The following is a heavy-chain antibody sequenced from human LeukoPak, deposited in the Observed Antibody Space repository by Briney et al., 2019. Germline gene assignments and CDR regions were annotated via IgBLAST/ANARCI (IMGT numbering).Heavy chain of an antibody. CDR1: GFTFSSYW. CDR3: ARDPAGYVDY. CDR2: INSDGSSA. Sequence: GGSLRLSCAASGFTFSSYWMHWVRQTPAKGLVWVSRINSDGSSASSADAVQGRFTISRDNAKNTLYVQMHGLRAEDTAVYYCARDPAGYVDYWGQGTLVTVSS. J-gene: IGHJ4*02. D-gene: IGHD2-15*01. V-gene: IGHV3-74*01.